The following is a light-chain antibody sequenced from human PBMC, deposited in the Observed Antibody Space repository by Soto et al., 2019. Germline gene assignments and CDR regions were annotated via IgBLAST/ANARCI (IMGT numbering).Light chain of an antibody. CDR3: LQYSSGPRT. CDR1: QGIRNY. Sequence: DIQMTQSPSSLSASVGDGVTMTCRASQGIRNYLAWYQQKPGKVPKLLIFGASTLQSGVPSRFSAGGSGADFTLTINSLQPEDVATYYCLQYSSGPRTFGQGTRVDLK. V-gene: IGKV1-27*01. CDR2: GAS. J-gene: IGKJ1*01.